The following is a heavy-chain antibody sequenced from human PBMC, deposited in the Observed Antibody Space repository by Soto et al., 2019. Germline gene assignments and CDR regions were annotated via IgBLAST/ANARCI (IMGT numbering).Heavy chain of an antibody. CDR1: GDSLSNKY. V-gene: IGHV4-59*01. CDR2: IYNSGT. Sequence: QVQLQESGPGLVKPSETLSLMCTVSGDSLSNKYWSWIRQPPGKGLEYIGYIYNSGTNYNPSLKSRVTRSADTSKNQFSLKLSSVTAADTAVYYCARGGGSPDYWGQGTLVTVSS. CDR3: ARGGGSPDY. D-gene: IGHD3-10*01. J-gene: IGHJ4*02.